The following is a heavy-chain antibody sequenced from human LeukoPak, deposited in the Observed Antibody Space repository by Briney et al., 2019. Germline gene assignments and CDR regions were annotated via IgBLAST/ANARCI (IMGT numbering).Heavy chain of an antibody. J-gene: IGHJ6*02. V-gene: IGHV4-39*07. CDR2: IYYSGST. Sequence: PSETLSLTCTVSGGSISSSSYYWGWIRQPPGKGLEWIGSIYYSGSTYYNPSLKSRVTISLDTSRNQFSLNLASVTAADTAVYFCARDGPTTVTTEGRLRRYYYGMGVWGQGTTVTVSS. CDR1: GGSISSSSYY. CDR3: ARDGPTTVTTEGRLRRYYYGMGV. D-gene: IGHD4-11*01.